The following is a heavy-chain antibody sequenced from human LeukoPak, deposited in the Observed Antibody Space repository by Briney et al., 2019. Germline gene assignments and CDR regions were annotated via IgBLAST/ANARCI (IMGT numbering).Heavy chain of an antibody. V-gene: IGHV2-70*01. CDR2: IDWDDDK. CDR3: ARTNNPVDYGSGSYYIWPWFDP. CDR1: GFSLSTSGMC. D-gene: IGHD3-10*01. Sequence: SGPALVKPTQTLTLTCTFSGFSLSTSGMCVSWIRQPPRKALDWLALIDWDDDKYYSTSLKTRPTISKDTSKNQVVLTMTNMDPVDTATYYCARTNNPVDYGSGSYYIWPWFDPWGQGTLVTVSS. J-gene: IGHJ5*02.